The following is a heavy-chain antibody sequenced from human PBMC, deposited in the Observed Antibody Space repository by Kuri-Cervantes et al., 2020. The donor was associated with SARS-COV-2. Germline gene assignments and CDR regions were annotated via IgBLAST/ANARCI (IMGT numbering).Heavy chain of an antibody. CDR2: ISSSSSYI. J-gene: IGHJ6*02. Sequence: GESLKISCAASGFTFSSYSMSWVRQAPGKGLEWVSSISSSSSYIYYADSVKGRFTISRDNAKNSLYLQMNSLRAEDTAVYYCARGRYCTNGVCYTPPYYYYGMDVWGQGTTVTVS. V-gene: IGHV3-21*01. CDR3: ARGRYCTNGVCYTPPYYYYGMDV. CDR1: GFTFSSYS. D-gene: IGHD2-8*01.